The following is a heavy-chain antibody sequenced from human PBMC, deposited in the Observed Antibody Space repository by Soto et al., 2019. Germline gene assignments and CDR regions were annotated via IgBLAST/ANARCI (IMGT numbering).Heavy chain of an antibody. J-gene: IGHJ6*02. V-gene: IGHV4-4*02. CDR3: ARDHVVPAAMVYYYYGMDV. D-gene: IGHD2-2*01. Sequence: PSETLSLTCAVSGGSISSSNWWSWVRQPPGKGLEWIGEIYHSGSTNYNPSLKSRVTISVDKSKNQFSLKLSSVTAADTAVYYCARDHVVPAAMVYYYYGMDVWGQGTTVTVSS. CDR1: GGSISSSNW. CDR2: IYHSGST.